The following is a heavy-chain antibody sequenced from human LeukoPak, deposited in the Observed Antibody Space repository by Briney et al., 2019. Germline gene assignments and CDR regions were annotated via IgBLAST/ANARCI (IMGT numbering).Heavy chain of an antibody. D-gene: IGHD2-15*01. V-gene: IGHV4-30-2*01. Sequence: TSETLSLTCTVSGGSISSGGYYWSWIRQPPGKGLEWIGYIYHSGSTYYNPSLKSRVTISVDTSKNQFSLKLSSVTAADTAVYYCARFYCSGGSCYFDYWGQGTLVTVSS. CDR3: ARFYCSGGSCYFDY. J-gene: IGHJ4*02. CDR1: GGSISSGGYY. CDR2: IYHSGST.